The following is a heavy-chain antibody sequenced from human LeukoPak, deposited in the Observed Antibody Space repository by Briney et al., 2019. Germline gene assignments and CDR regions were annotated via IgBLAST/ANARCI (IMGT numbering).Heavy chain of an antibody. J-gene: IGHJ4*02. D-gene: IGHD6-13*01. CDR1: GGSISSGDYY. V-gene: IGHV4-30-4*01. CDR3: ARLYSSSWLRYYFDY. Sequence: PSETLSLTCTVSGGSISSGDYYWSWIRQPPGKGLEWIGYIYHSGSTYYNPSLKSRVTISVDRSKNQFSLKLSSVTAADTAVYYCARLYSSSWLRYYFDYWGQGTLVTVSS. CDR2: IYHSGST.